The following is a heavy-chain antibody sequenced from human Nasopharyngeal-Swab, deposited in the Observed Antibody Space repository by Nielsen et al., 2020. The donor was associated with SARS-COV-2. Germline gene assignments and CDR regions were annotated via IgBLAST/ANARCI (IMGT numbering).Heavy chain of an antibody. V-gene: IGHV3-23*01. J-gene: IGHJ6*02. CDR3: AKDDRRSQWLVDSYSGMDV. Sequence: GEALKISCAASGFTFSSYAMSWVRQAPGKGLEWVSAISGSGGSTYYADSVKGRFTISRDNSKTTLYLQMNSLRAEDTAVYYCAKDDRRSQWLVDSYSGMDVWGQGTTVTVSS. CDR2: ISGSGGST. D-gene: IGHD6-19*01. CDR1: GFTFSSYA.